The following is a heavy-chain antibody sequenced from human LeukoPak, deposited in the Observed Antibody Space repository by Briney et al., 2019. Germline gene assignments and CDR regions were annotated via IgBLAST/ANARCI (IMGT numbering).Heavy chain of an antibody. D-gene: IGHD2-2*01. J-gene: IGHJ6*04. V-gene: IGHV3-30*04. CDR3: ARGGGVPAASYFYAMDV. CDR2: ISYDGSNK. Sequence: GKSLRLSCAASVFTFISYAMHWVRQAPGKGLEWEAVISYDGSNKHYADSVKGRFTISRDDSKSTLYLQMNSLRPEDTAVYYCARGGGVPAASYFYAMDVWGKGTTVTVSS. CDR1: VFTFISYA.